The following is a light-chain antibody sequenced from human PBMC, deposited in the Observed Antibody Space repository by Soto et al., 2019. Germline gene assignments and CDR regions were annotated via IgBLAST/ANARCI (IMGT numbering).Light chain of an antibody. CDR2: GAS. Sequence: EIVLTQSPGTLSLSPGERATLSCRASQSVSSSYLAWYQQKPGQAPRLLIYGASSRATGIPDRFSGSGSGTDFTLTISGLEPEDFAVYYCQKYGSSPPVTFGGGTKVEIK. J-gene: IGKJ4*01. CDR3: QKYGSSPPVT. V-gene: IGKV3-20*01. CDR1: QSVSSSY.